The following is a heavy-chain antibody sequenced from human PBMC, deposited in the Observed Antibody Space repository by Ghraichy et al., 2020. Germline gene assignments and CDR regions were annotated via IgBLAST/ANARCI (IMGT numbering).Heavy chain of an antibody. D-gene: IGHD3-22*01. CDR1: GGSISSYY. CDR3: AREGDYDSSGYNYFDY. J-gene: IGHJ4*02. V-gene: IGHV4-59*01. CDR2: IYYSGST. Sequence: LSLTCTVSGGSISSYYWSWIRQPPGKGLEWIGYIYYSGSTNYNPSLKSRVTISVDTSKNQFSLKLSSVTAADTAVYYCAREGDYDSSGYNYFDYWGQGTLVTVSS.